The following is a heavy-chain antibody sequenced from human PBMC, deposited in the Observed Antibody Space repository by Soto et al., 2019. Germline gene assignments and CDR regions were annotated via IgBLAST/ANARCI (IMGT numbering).Heavy chain of an antibody. J-gene: IGHJ4*02. CDR2: ITPSSDTI. Sequence: SLRLSCAASGFTFSSYRMNWVRQAPGKGLEWVSYITPSSDTIYYADSVKGRFTISRDNGKNSLYLQMNSLRDEDTAVYYCARDIGSGWYYFDYWGQGNMVTVSS. CDR1: GFTFSSYR. CDR3: ARDIGSGWYYFDY. V-gene: IGHV3-48*02. D-gene: IGHD6-19*01.